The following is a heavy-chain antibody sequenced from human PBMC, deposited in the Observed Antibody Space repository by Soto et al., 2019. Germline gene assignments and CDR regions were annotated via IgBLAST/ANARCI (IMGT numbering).Heavy chain of an antibody. D-gene: IGHD6-13*01. CDR1: GFTSSSYG. CDR2: TWYDGSNK. V-gene: IGHV3-33*01. J-gene: IGHJ4*02. CDR3: ARAYSKQQLFELGY. Sequence: GGSLRLSCAASGFTSSSYGMHWVRQAPGKGLEWVAVTWYDGSNKYYADSVKGRFTISGDNSKNTLYLQMNSLRAEDTAVYYWARAYSKQQLFELGYWGKGTLVTVSS.